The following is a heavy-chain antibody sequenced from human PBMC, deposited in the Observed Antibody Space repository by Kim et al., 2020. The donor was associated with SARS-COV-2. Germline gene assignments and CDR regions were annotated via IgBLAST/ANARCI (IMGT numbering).Heavy chain of an antibody. CDR3: ARDPRLDAAAIWFDL. Sequence: GGSLRLSCVASGFTFTSYYMSWLRKTPGKGLEWLAFLSGASSFIRYADSVRGRFTISRDNAKNALYLHMDNLTFDDTAVYYCARDPRLDAAAIWFDLWGQGIQVTVSS. CDR2: LSGASSFI. J-gene: IGHJ5*02. D-gene: IGHD6-13*01. CDR1: GFTFTSYY. V-gene: IGHV3-11*05.